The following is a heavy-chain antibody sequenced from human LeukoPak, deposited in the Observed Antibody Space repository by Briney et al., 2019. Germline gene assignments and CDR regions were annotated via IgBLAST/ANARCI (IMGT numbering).Heavy chain of an antibody. CDR1: GFTFSSYG. V-gene: IGHV3-23*01. D-gene: IGHD4-11*01. Sequence: GGSLRLSCVASGFTFSSYGMTWVRQAPGKGLEWVSVVSGSGDNTNYADSVKGRFTISRDNSKNTLFLQMNSLRTEDTAVYFCARWGNDYSQFDSWGQGTLVTVS. CDR2: VSGSGDNT. J-gene: IGHJ4*02. CDR3: ARWGNDYSQFDS.